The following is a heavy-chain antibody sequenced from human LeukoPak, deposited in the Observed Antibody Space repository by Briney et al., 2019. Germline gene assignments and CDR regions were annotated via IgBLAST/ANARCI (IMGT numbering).Heavy chain of an antibody. V-gene: IGHV3-7*01. CDR2: IKQDGSEK. Sequence: GGSLRLSCAASGFTFSSYWMSWVRQAPGRGLEWVANIKQDGSEKYYVDSVKGRFTISRDNSKNTLYLQMNSLRAEDTAIYYCAREAGYDTGGYPRDYWGQGTLVTVSS. J-gene: IGHJ4*02. D-gene: IGHD2-8*02. CDR3: AREAGYDTGGYPRDY. CDR1: GFTFSSYW.